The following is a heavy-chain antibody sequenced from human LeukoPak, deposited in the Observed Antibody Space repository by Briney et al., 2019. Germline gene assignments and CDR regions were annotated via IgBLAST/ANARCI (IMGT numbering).Heavy chain of an antibody. Sequence: ASVKVSCKAFGYTFTSYGISWARQAPGQGLEWMGWISAYNGNTNYAQKLQGRVTMTTDTSTSTDYMELRSLRSDDTAVYYCARSLYSGYDDYWGQGTLVTVSS. CDR1: GYTFTSYG. D-gene: IGHD5-12*01. CDR2: ISAYNGNT. V-gene: IGHV1-18*01. CDR3: ARSLYSGYDDY. J-gene: IGHJ4*02.